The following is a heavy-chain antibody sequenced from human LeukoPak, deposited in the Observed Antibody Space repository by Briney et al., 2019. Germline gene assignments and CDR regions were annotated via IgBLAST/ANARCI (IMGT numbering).Heavy chain of an antibody. CDR2: INPNSGGT. CDR1: GYTFTGFY. CDR3: ARGDSGSYYKTAY. D-gene: IGHD3-10*01. V-gene: IGHV1-2*02. Sequence: ASVKVSCKASGYTFTGFYIHWVRQAPGQGLEWMGWINPNSGGTNYAQRFQGRVTMTSDTSISTAYMVLNSLRSDDTAVYYCARGDSGSYYKTAYWGQGTLVTVSS. J-gene: IGHJ4*02.